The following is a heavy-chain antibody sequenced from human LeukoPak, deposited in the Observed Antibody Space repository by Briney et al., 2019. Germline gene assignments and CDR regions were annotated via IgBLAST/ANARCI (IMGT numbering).Heavy chain of an antibody. CDR2: IYHSGST. CDR3: AREELDYYDSSGYYTPFDY. CDR1: GYSISRDYY. Sequence: MPSETLSLTCNVSGYSISRDYYWGWIRQPPGQGLEWIGSIYHSGSTYYNPSLKSRVTISVDTSKNQFSLKLSSVTAADTAVYYCAREELDYYDSSGYYTPFDYWGQGTLVTVSS. J-gene: IGHJ4*02. D-gene: IGHD3-22*01. V-gene: IGHV4-38-2*02.